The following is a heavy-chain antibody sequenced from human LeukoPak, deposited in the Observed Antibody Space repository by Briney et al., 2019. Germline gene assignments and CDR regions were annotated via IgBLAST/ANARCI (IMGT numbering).Heavy chain of an antibody. CDR2: IYYSGTT. CDR3: ARGVPALSSSWIDYFDY. CDR1: GASISSNNYY. D-gene: IGHD6-13*01. V-gene: IGHV4-39*01. J-gene: IGHJ4*02. Sequence: PSETLSLTCTVSGASISSNNYYWGWIRQPPGKGLEWIGSIYYSGTTYYNPSLKSRVTISVDTSKNQFSLKLSSVTAADTTVYYCARGVPALSSSWIDYFDYWGQGTLVTVSS.